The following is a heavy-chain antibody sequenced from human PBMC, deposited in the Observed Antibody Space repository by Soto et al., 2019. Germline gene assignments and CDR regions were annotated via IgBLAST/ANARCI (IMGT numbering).Heavy chain of an antibody. CDR3: ASGTGTTPGGMDV. J-gene: IGHJ6*02. Sequence: SVKVSCKASGYTFTSYAMHWVRQAPGQRLEWMGWSNAGNGNTKYSQKFQGRVTITRDTSASTAYMELSSLRSEDTAVYYCASGTGTTPGGMDVRGQGTTVTVSS. CDR1: GYTFTSYA. D-gene: IGHD1-7*01. CDR2: SNAGNGNT. V-gene: IGHV1-3*01.